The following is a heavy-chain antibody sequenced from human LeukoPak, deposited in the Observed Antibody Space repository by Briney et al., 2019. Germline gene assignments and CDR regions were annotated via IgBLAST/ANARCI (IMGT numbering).Heavy chain of an antibody. CDR2: ISGSGTNT. J-gene: IGHJ3*02. CDR1: VFTFNRYG. CDR3: AYRDAFDI. V-gene: IGHV3-23*01. D-gene: IGHD4-11*01. Sequence: GGSLRLSCAASVFTFNRYGMNWVRQAPGKGLQWVSGISGSGTNTYYADSVKGRFTISRDNSNNTLYLQMNSLRAEDTAVYFCAYRDAFDIWGLGTMVTVSS.